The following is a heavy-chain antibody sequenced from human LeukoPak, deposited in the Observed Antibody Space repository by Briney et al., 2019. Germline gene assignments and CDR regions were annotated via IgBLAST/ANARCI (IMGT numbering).Heavy chain of an antibody. CDR1: GFTFDDYA. J-gene: IGHJ4*02. D-gene: IGHD3-10*01. Sequence: PGRSLRLSCAASGFTFDDYAMHWVRQAPGKGLEWVSGISWNSGSIGYADSVKGRFTISRDNAKNSLYLQMSSLRPEDTALYYCVKDRAPSFSGSYLAPYFDYWGQGTLVTVSS. CDR2: ISWNSGSI. V-gene: IGHV3-9*01. CDR3: VKDRAPSFSGSYLAPYFDY.